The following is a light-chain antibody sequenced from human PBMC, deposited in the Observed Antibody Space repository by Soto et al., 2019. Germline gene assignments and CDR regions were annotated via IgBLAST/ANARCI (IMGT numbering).Light chain of an antibody. CDR2: GNI. J-gene: IGLJ2*01. Sequence: QSALTQPPSVSGAPGQRVTISCTGSSSNIGAGYDVHWYQQLPGTAPKLLIYGNINRPSGVPDRFSGSKSGTSASLAITGLQAEDEADYYCQSYDSGLVFGGGTKVTVL. V-gene: IGLV1-40*01. CDR3: QSYDSGLV. CDR1: SSNIGAGYD.